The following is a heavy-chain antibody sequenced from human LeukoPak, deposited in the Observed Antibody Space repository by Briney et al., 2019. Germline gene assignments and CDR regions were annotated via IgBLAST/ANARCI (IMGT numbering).Heavy chain of an antibody. Sequence: PSETLSLTCTVSGGSISSGDYYWSWIRQPPGKGLEWIGYIYYSGSTYYNPSLKSRVTISVDTSKNQFSLKLSSVTAADTAVSYCARGKPDWPGIPSGYSALVWFDPWGQGTLVTVSS. CDR3: ARGKPDWPGIPSGYSALVWFDP. J-gene: IGHJ5*02. CDR2: IYYSGST. D-gene: IGHD3-3*01. CDR1: GGSISSGDYY. V-gene: IGHV4-30-4*01.